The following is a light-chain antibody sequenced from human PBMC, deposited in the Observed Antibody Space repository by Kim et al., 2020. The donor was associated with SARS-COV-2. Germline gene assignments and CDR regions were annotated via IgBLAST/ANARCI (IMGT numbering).Light chain of an antibody. Sequence: ASVKLTCPLSSGHSSYAIAWHQQQPEKGPRYLMKLNSDGSHSKGDGIPDRFSGSSSGAERYLTISSLQSEDEADYYCQTWGPGFGVFGGGTQLTVL. V-gene: IGLV4-69*01. J-gene: IGLJ2*01. CDR1: SGHSSYA. CDR3: QTWGPGFGV. CDR2: LNSDGSH.